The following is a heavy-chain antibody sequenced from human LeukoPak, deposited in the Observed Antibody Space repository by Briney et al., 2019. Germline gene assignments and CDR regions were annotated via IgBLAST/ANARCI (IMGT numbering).Heavy chain of an antibody. J-gene: IGHJ4*02. Sequence: GGSLRLSCAASGSTFSSYAMSWVRQAPGKGLEWVSAVSGSGGSTYYADSVKGRFTISRDNSKNTLYLQMNSLRAEDTAVYYCAKDRSSTGYSSGWYSQYYFDYWGQGTLVTVSS. V-gene: IGHV3-23*01. CDR2: VSGSGGST. CDR3: AKDRSSTGYSSGWYSQYYFDY. D-gene: IGHD6-19*01. CDR1: GSTFSSYA.